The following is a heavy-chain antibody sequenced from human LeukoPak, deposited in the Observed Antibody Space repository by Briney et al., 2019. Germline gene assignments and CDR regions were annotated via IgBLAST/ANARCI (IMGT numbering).Heavy chain of an antibody. CDR3: ARGGNHGDYWYFDL. D-gene: IGHD4-17*01. V-gene: IGHV3-74*01. J-gene: IGHJ2*01. Sequence: GGSLRLSCAASGFTFSRYWMHWVRQAPGKGLVWVSRIKTDGSSTSYADSVKGRFTISRDNAKNTLYLQMNSLRAEDTAVYYCARGGNHGDYWYFDLWGRGTLVTVSS. CDR2: IKTDGSST. CDR1: GFTFSRYW.